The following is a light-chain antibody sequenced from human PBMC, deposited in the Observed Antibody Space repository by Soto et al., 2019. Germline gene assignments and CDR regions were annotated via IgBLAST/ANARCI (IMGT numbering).Light chain of an antibody. CDR2: SNN. CDR3: AAWDDSLNGVV. Sequence: QSVLTQPPSASGTPGQRVTISCSGSSSNIGSKTVNWYQQLPGTAPKLLIYSNNQRPSGVPDRFSGSKSGTSASLAISGLQSEDEAEYHCAAWDDSLNGVVFGGGTKLTVL. J-gene: IGLJ2*01. V-gene: IGLV1-44*01. CDR1: SSNIGSKT.